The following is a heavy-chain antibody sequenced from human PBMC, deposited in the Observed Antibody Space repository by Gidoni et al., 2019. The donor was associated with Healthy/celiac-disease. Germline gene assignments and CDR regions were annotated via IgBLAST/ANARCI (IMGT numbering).Heavy chain of an antibody. Sequence: QVQLVESGGGVVQPGRSLRLSCAASGFTFSSYGMHWVRQAPGKGLEWVAVISYDGSNKYYADSVKGRFTISRDNSKNTLYLQMNSLRAEDTAVYYCAKWRLGGYQPDDAFDIWGQGTMVTVSS. CDR2: ISYDGSNK. V-gene: IGHV3-30*18. CDR1: GFTFSSYG. J-gene: IGHJ3*02. D-gene: IGHD2-2*01. CDR3: AKWRLGGYQPDDAFDI.